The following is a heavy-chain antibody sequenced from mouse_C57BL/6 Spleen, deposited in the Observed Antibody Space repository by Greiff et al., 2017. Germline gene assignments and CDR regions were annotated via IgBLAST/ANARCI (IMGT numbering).Heavy chain of an antibody. D-gene: IGHD2-3*01. CDR2: IYPGSGNT. CDR3: ARSNRWEAMDY. V-gene: IGHV1-76*01. J-gene: IGHJ4*01. CDR1: GYTFTDYY. Sequence: QVQLQQSGAELVRPGASVKLSCKASGYTFTDYYINWVKQRPGQGLEWIARIYPGSGNTYYNEKFKGKATLTAEKSSSTAYMQLSSLTSEDSAVYFCARSNRWEAMDYWGQGTSVTVSS.